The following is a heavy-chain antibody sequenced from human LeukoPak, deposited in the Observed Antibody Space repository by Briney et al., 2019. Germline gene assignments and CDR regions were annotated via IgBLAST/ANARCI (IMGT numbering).Heavy chain of an antibody. CDR2: IISIFGTA. D-gene: IGHD3-22*01. CDR1: GGTFSSYA. CDR3: ARGNSETYYYDSSGTGGFDP. V-gene: IGHV1-69*05. J-gene: IGHJ5*02. Sequence: SVKVSCKASGGTFSSYAISWVRQAPGQGLEWMGGIISIFGTANYAQKFQGRVTITTDESTSTAYMELSSLRSEDTAVYYCARGNSETYYYDSSGTGGFDPWGQGTLVTVSS.